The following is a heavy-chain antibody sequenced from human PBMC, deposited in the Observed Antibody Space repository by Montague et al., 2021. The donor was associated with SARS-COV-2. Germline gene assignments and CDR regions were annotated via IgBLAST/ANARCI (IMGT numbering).Heavy chain of an antibody. CDR3: ARVGNYLGVY. CDR2: IFYTGSA. V-gene: IGHV4-61*01. Sequence: SETLSLTCTVSSDSVSSGNYFWTWIRQPPGKGLEWLGYIFYTGSANYNPSLKSRVTISVDTSNNQFSLKLKSMSAADTAVYYCARVGNYLGVYWGQGILVTVSS. D-gene: IGHD3-10*01. J-gene: IGHJ4*02. CDR1: SDSVSSGNYF.